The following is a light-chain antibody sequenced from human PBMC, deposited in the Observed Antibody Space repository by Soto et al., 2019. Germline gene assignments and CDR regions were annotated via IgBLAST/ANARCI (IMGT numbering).Light chain of an antibody. CDR1: QSVSSSY. J-gene: IGKJ1*01. V-gene: IGKV3-20*01. Sequence: EIVLTQSPGTLSLSPGERATLSCRASQSVSSSYLAWYQRKPGQAPRLLIYGASSRATGIPDRFSGRGSGTHFTLTISRLEPTDFAVYYCHQYGSSPWTIGQGTKVAIK. CDR3: HQYGSSPWT. CDR2: GAS.